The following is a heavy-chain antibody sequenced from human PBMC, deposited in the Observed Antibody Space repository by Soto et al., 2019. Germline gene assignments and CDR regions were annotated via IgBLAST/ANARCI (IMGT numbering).Heavy chain of an antibody. V-gene: IGHV3-30*18. Sequence: GGSLRLSCAASGFTFSSYGMHWVRQAPGKGLEWVAVISYDGSNKYYADSVKGRFTISRDNSKNTLYLQMNSLRAEDTAVYYCAKDGLGRKQWLGCYYYCGMHV. D-gene: IGHD6-19*01. CDR1: GFTFSSYG. CDR3: AKDGLGRKQWLGCYYYCGMHV. J-gene: IGHJ6*01. CDR2: ISYDGSNK.